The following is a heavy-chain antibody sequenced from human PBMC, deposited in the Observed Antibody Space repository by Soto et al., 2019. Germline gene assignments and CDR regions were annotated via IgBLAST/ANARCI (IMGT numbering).Heavy chain of an antibody. V-gene: IGHV4-39*01. D-gene: IGHD2-15*01. CDR3: ARQDIVVVVAAMAGWFDP. CDR2: IYYSGGT. Sequence: SETLSLTCTVSGGPISSSSYYWGWIRQPPGKGLECIGSIYYSGGTYYNPSLKSRVTISVDTSKNQFSLKLSSVTAADTAVYYCARQDIVVVVAAMAGWFDPLGQGTLVTVSS. J-gene: IGHJ5*02. CDR1: GGPISSSSYY.